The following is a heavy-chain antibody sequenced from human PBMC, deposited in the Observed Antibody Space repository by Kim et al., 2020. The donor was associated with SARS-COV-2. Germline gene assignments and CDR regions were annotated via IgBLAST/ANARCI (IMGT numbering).Heavy chain of an antibody. D-gene: IGHD2-2*01. CDR3: ATLMGYCSSTSCDGTFDY. V-gene: IGHV4-30-2*04. Sequence: NSRVTISVETSKNQFSLKLSSVTAADTAVYYCATLMGYCSSTSCDGTFDYWGQGTLVTVSS. J-gene: IGHJ4*02.